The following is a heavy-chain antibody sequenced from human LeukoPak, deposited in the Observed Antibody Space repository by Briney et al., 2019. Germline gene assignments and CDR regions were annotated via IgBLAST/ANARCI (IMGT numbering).Heavy chain of an antibody. V-gene: IGHV3-30*02. CDR3: AQVDKKFQDSGYRSFDC. Sequence: PGGSLRLSCAASGFTFSSYGMHWVRQAPGKGLEWVTFIRYDGSNKYYADSVKGRFTISRDNVDNSLSLQMNSLRTEDTAVYFRAQVDKKFQDSGYRSFDCWGQGTLVSVSS. CDR2: IRYDGSNK. D-gene: IGHD5-12*01. J-gene: IGHJ4*02. CDR1: GFTFSSYG.